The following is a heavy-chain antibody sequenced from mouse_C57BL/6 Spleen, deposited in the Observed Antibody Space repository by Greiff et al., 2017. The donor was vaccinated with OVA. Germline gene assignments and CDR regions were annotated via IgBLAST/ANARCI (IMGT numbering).Heavy chain of an antibody. CDR1: GYTFTSYG. D-gene: IGHD3-2*01. V-gene: IGHV1-81*01. Sequence: QVQLQQSGAELARPGASVKLSCKASGYTFTSYGISWVKQRTGQGLEWIGEIYPRSGNTYYNEKFKGKATLTADKSSSTAYMELLSLTSEDSAVYFCARGGDSSYYFDYWGQGTTLTVSS. CDR3: ARGGDSSYYFDY. CDR2: IYPRSGNT. J-gene: IGHJ2*01.